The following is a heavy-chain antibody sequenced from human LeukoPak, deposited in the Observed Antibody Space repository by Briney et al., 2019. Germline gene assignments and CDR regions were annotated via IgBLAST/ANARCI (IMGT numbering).Heavy chain of an antibody. CDR1: GFTVSSNY. D-gene: IGHD3-22*01. CDR3: AADYYDSSGYYRRIGDDAFDI. J-gene: IGHJ3*02. Sequence: GGSLRLSCAASGFTVSSNYMSWVRQAPGKGLEGVSVIYSGGSTYYADSVKGRFTISRDNSKNTLYLQMNSLRAEDTAVYYCAADYYDSSGYYRRIGDDAFDIWGQGTMVTVSS. CDR2: IYSGGST. V-gene: IGHV3-66*01.